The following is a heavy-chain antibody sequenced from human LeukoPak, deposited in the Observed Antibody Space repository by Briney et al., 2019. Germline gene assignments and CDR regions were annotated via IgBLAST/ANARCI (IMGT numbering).Heavy chain of an antibody. J-gene: IGHJ4*02. V-gene: IGHV3-30*02. Sequence: PGGSLRLSCAASGFTFSSYAMHWVRQAPGKGLEWVAVIRYDGSNKYYADSVKGRFTISRDNSKNTLYLQMNSLRAEDTAVYYCAKDWEILEYSSLECWGQGTLVTVSS. CDR1: GFTFSSYA. CDR2: IRYDGSNK. CDR3: AKDWEILEYSSLEC. D-gene: IGHD6-6*01.